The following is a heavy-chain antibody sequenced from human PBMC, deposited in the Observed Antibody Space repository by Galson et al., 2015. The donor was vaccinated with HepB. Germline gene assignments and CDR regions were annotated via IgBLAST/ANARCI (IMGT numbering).Heavy chain of an antibody. J-gene: IGHJ6*02. V-gene: IGHV5-51*01. CDR1: GYRFAGYW. D-gene: IGHD3-22*01. Sequence: QSGAEVKKPGESLKISCKGSGYRFAGYWIGWVRQMPGKGLELMGIIYPGDSDTRYNPSFQGQVTISADKSISTAYLQWSSLKASDTAMYYCTRSDGGYYDSSGSLRYFYYGMDVWGQGATVIVS. CDR2: IYPGDSDT. CDR3: TRSDGGYYDSSGSLRYFYYGMDV.